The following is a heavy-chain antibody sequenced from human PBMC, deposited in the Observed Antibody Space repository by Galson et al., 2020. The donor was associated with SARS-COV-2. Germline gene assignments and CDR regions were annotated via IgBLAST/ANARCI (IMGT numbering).Heavy chain of an antibody. Sequence: PSETLSLTCTVSGGSISSGGYYWSWIRQHPGKGLEWIGYIYYSGSTYYNPSLKSRVTISVDTSKNQFSLKLSSVTAADTAVYYCAREALGSGSVYYYYYGMDVWGQGTTVTVSS. CDR1: GGSISSGGYY. D-gene: IGHD3-10*01. J-gene: IGHJ6*02. V-gene: IGHV4-31*03. CDR2: IYYSGST. CDR3: AREALGSGSVYYYYYGMDV.